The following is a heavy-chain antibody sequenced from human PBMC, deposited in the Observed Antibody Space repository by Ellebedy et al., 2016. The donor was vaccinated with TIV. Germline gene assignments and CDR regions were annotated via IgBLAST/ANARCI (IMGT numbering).Heavy chain of an antibody. CDR1: GFTFTTYN. D-gene: IGHD3-16*01. Sequence: VGSLRLSXAASGFTFTTYNMNWVRQAPGKGLEWVSYISSRSSSIYYTDSVKGRFTISRDNAKNSLYLQMNSLRDEDTAVYYCARDMDVGGSYGADYWGQGTLVTVSS. CDR2: ISSRSSSI. J-gene: IGHJ4*02. V-gene: IGHV3-48*02. CDR3: ARDMDVGGSYGADY.